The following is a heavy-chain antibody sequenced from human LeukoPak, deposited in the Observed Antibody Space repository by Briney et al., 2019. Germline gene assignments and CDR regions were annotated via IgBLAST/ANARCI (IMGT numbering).Heavy chain of an antibody. CDR1: GVSFSGYY. CDR2: INHSGST. CDR3: ARRRRGWSSGYFDY. J-gene: IGHJ4*02. D-gene: IGHD1-26*01. V-gene: IGHV4-34*01. Sequence: ASETLSLTCAVYGVSFSGYYWSWIRQPPGKGLEWIGEINHSGSTNYNPSLKSRVTISVDTSKNQFSLKLSSVTAADTAVYYCARRRRGWSSGYFDYWGQGTLVTVSS.